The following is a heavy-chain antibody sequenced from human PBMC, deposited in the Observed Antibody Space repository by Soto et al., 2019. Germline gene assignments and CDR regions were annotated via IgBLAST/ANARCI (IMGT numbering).Heavy chain of an antibody. CDR2: IYYSGST. V-gene: IGHV4-39*01. D-gene: IGHD5-18*01. CDR1: GGSISSSSYY. J-gene: IGHJ4*02. Sequence: QLQLQESGPGLVKPSETLSLTCTVTGGSISSSSYYWGWIRQPPGKGLEWIGSIYYSGSTYYNPSLKSRVTISVDTAKNQFSLKLSSVTAADTAVYYCARLFSKYSYSQGEDYWGQGTLVTVSS. CDR3: ARLFSKYSYSQGEDY.